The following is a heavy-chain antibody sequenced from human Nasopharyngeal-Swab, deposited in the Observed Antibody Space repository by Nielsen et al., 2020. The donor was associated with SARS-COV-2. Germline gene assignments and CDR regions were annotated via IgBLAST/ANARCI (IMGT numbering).Heavy chain of an antibody. CDR1: GYTFTSYG. CDR2: ISAYNGNT. D-gene: IGHD5-18*01. J-gene: IGHJ4*02. Sequence: ASVKVSCKASGYTFTSYGISWVRQAPGQGLEWMGWISAYNGNTNYAEKFQGRVSMTTDTSTTTAYMELRSLRSDDTAMYYCARDVEEWLVVPSLSFDHWGQGTLVTVSS. CDR3: ARDVEEWLVVPSLSFDH. V-gene: IGHV1-18*01.